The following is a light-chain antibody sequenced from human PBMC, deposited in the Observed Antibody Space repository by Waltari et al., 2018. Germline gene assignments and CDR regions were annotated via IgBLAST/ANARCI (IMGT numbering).Light chain of an antibody. J-gene: IGLJ3*02. CDR1: SSTIGAASD. V-gene: IGLV1-40*01. CDR2: GNN. Sequence: QSVLTQPPSVSGAPGPRVTISCTGSSSTIGAASDVPWYQQLPVTAPNLLIYGNNNRPSGVPDLFSASKSGTSASLAITGLQAEDEADYYCQSYDSSLSGWVFGGRTKLTVL. CDR3: QSYDSSLSGWV.